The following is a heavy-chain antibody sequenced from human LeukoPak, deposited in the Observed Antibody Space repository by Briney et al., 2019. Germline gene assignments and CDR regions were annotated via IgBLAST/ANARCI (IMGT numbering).Heavy chain of an antibody. CDR2: ISGSGGST. J-gene: IGHJ4*02. Sequence: PGGSLRLSCAASGFTFSSYAMSWVRQAPGKGLEWVSDISGSGGSTYYADSVKGRFTISRDNSKNTLYLQMNSLRAEDTAVYYCAKGGSKLDQPFDYWGQGTLVTVSS. CDR3: AKGGSKLDQPFDY. CDR1: GFTFSSYA. V-gene: IGHV3-23*01. D-gene: IGHD1/OR15-1a*01.